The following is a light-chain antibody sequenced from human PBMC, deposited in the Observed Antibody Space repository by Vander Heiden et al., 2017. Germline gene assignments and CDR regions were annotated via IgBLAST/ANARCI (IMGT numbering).Light chain of an antibody. V-gene: IGKV3-15*01. CDR2: AAS. Sequence: EIVMKQFPSTPSVSPGERATLSLRASQSVHINIAWYQQRPGPTPRLLIYAASARANGVRDRFSVSRSGTDFTLTISSLQSEDFALSYYQQYDEGTPLSTFGHGTRLE. CDR3: QQYDEGTPLST. J-gene: IGKJ2*01. CDR1: QSVHIN.